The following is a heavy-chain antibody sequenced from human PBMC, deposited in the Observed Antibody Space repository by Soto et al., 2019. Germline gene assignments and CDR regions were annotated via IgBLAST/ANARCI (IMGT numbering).Heavy chain of an antibody. CDR3: ARVKGGTTRRAFDS. J-gene: IGHJ4*02. D-gene: IGHD1-7*01. Sequence: SETLSLTCTVSGDSISSGGYYWSWIRQHPGKGLEWIGYIYDNGGAYYSPSLKGRVVIPVDRSENQFSLRLSSVTAADTAVYYCARVKGGTTRRAFDSWGQGTLVTVSS. V-gene: IGHV4-31*03. CDR1: GDSISSGGYY. CDR2: IYDNGGA.